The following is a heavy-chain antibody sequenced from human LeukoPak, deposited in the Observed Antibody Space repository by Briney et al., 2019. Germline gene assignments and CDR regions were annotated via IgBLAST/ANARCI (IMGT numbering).Heavy chain of an antibody. V-gene: IGHV3-30*04. CDR1: GFTFSSYA. CDR3: AKDLDDIVVVVAANSFGY. Sequence: GGSLRLSCAASGFTFSSYAMHWVRQAPGKGLEWVAVISCDGGNKYYADSVKGRFTISRDNSKNTLYLQMNSLRAEDTAVYYCAKDLDDIVVVVAANSFGYWGKGTTVTVSS. D-gene: IGHD2-15*01. CDR2: ISCDGGNK. J-gene: IGHJ4*02.